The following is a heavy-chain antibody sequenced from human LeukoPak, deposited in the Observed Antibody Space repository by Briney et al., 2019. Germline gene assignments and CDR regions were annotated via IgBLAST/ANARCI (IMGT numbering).Heavy chain of an antibody. Sequence: GGSLRLSCAASGFTFSSYAMSWVRQAPGKGLEWVSAISGSGGSTYYADSVKGRFTISRDNSKNTLYLQVNSLRAEDTAVYYCAKVGRVVVTAPSVLNYYYYGMDVWGQGTTVTVSS. J-gene: IGHJ6*02. CDR3: AKVGRVVVTAPSVLNYYYYGMDV. CDR1: GFTFSSYA. CDR2: ISGSGGST. D-gene: IGHD2-21*02. V-gene: IGHV3-23*01.